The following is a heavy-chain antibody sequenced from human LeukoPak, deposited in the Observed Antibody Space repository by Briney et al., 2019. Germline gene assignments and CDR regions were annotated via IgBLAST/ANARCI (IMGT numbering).Heavy chain of an antibody. CDR2: ISGSGGSR. CDR3: AKAGAIYGVVNPFYLYYMDV. Sequence: GGSLRLSCAASGFTFSSYWMSWVRQAPGKGLGWVSDISGSGGSRHYADSVKGRFTISRDNSKNTLYLQMNSLRAEDTAVYYCAKAGAIYGVVNPFYLYYMDVWGKGTTVTVSS. CDR1: GFTFSSYW. V-gene: IGHV3-23*01. J-gene: IGHJ6*03. D-gene: IGHD3-3*01.